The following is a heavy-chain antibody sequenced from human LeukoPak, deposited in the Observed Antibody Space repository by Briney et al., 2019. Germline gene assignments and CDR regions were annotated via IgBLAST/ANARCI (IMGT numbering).Heavy chain of an antibody. J-gene: IGHJ6*02. CDR1: GFTFSSYG. CDR3: ARDAGYYYYGMDV. V-gene: IGHV3-33*01. D-gene: IGHD1-14*01. Sequence: GRSLRLSCAASGFTFSSYGMHWVRQAPGKGLEWVAVVWYDGSNEYYADSVKGRFTISRDNSKNTLYLQMNSLRPEDTAVYYCARDAGYYYYGMDVWGQGTTVTVSS. CDR2: VWYDGSNE.